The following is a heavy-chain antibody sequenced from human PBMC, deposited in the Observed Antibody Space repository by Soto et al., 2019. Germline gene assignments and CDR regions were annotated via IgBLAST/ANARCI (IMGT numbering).Heavy chain of an antibody. CDR1: GLTFSDHY. V-gene: IGHV3-11*01. D-gene: IGHD3-10*01. J-gene: IGHJ6*02. Sequence: QVQLVESGGGLVKPGGSLRLSCAASGLTFSDHYMTWIRQAPGKGLEWISYISSSAGTIYYADSVKGRFTISRDNAKNSLYLQMTTMSADDTAVYYCARATYFGSGPYYYSDLDVWGQGTTVTVSS. CDR2: ISSSAGTI. CDR3: ARATYFGSGPYYYSDLDV.